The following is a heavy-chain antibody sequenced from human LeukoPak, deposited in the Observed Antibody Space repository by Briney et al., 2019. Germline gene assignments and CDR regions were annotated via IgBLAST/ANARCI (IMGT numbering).Heavy chain of an antibody. CDR3: ARDKSSIGAFDI. CDR2: ISSSSSYI. D-gene: IGHD3-3*02. CDR1: GFTFSSYS. J-gene: IGHJ3*02. Sequence: GGSLRLSCAASGFTFSSYSMNWVRQAQGKGLEWVSSISSSSSYIYYADSVKGRFTISRDNAKNSLYLQMNSLRAEDTAVYYCARDKSSIGAFDIWGQGTMVTVSS. V-gene: IGHV3-21*01.